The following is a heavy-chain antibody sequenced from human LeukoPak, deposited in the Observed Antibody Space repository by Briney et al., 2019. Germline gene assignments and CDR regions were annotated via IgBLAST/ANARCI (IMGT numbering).Heavy chain of an antibody. CDR3: ARELNYDSSGYYFDY. J-gene: IGHJ4*02. CDR2: INPNSGGT. D-gene: IGHD3-22*01. Sequence: GASVKVSCKASGYTFTSYHMHWVRQAPGQGLEWMGWINPNSGGTNYAQKFQGRVTMTRDTSISTAYMELSRLRSDDTAVYYCARELNYDSSGYYFDYWGQGTLVTVSS. V-gene: IGHV1-2*02. CDR1: GYTFTSYH.